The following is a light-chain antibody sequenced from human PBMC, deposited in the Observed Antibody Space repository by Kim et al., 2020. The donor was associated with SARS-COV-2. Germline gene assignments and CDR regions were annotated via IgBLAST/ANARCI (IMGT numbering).Light chain of an antibody. J-gene: IGKJ5*01. CDR2: GAS. CDR1: QSVRGTY. CDR3: QQYGNSPDT. Sequence: EIVLTQSPGTLSLSPGERATLSCRASQSVRGTYLAWFQQKPGQAPRLLIYGASSRATNIPARFSGSGSGTDFTLTISRLEPEDFAVYYCQQYGNSPDTFGQGTRLEIK. V-gene: IGKV3-20*01.